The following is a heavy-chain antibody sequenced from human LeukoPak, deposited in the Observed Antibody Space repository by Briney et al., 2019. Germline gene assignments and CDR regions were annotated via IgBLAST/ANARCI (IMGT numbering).Heavy chain of an antibody. CDR1: GFTFKSVG. J-gene: IGHJ4*02. CDR3: AKDDRWLQYND. Sequence: GSLRLSCGASGFTFKSVGMHWVRQAPGKGLEWVSGISPSGDTTYYADSVKGRFTVSRDNSKNTLYLQINSLRAEDTAVYYCAKDDRWLQYNDWGQGTLVTVSS. V-gene: IGHV3-23*01. D-gene: IGHD5-24*01. CDR2: ISPSGDTT.